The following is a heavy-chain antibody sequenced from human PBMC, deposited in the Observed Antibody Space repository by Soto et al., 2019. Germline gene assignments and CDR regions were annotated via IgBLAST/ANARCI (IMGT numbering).Heavy chain of an antibody. V-gene: IGHV4-59*08. J-gene: IGHJ4*02. Sequence: QVQLQESGPGLVKPSETLSLTCTVSGGSISSYYWTWIRQPPGKGLGWLGFIYNSGSTHYNPSLRSRVTISVDTSKNQFSLKLRSVTAADTAVYYCASMGYHYGSGSYPLDYWGKGTLVTVSS. CDR3: ASMGYHYGSGSYPLDY. CDR2: IYNSGST. CDR1: GGSISSYY. D-gene: IGHD3-10*01.